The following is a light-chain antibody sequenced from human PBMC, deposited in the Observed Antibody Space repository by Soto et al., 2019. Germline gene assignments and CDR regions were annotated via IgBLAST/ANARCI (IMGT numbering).Light chain of an antibody. CDR1: SGHSNYA. CDR3: QTWGSGAVI. CDR2: LNGDGSH. Sequence: QLVLTQAPSASASLGASVKLTCTLSSGHSNYAIAWHQQQPEKGPRYLMKLNGDGSHSKGDGIPDRFSGSSSGAERYLTISRLQSDDEADYYCQTWGSGAVIFGGGTKLTVL. J-gene: IGLJ2*01. V-gene: IGLV4-69*01.